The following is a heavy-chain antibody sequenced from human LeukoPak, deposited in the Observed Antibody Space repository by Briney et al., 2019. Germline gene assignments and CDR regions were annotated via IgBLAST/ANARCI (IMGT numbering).Heavy chain of an antibody. CDR3: ARTDRQYSGGTEDY. Sequence: GGSLRLSCAASGFTFTMFSMNWLRQAPGKGLEWIAFIRGRSDTTYYADSVQGRFTISRDNAEDSVYLQMNSLRAEDTAVYYCARTDRQYSGGTEDYWGQGTLVTVSS. CDR1: GFTFTMFS. CDR2: IRGRSDTT. V-gene: IGHV3-48*01. D-gene: IGHD5-12*01. J-gene: IGHJ4*02.